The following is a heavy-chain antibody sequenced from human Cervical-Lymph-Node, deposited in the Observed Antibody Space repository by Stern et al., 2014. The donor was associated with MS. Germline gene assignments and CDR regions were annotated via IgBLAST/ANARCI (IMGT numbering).Heavy chain of an antibody. CDR2: IYHSGST. J-gene: IGHJ4*02. D-gene: IGHD3-9*01. V-gene: IGHV4-59*01. CDR3: ARDDSYYDILTGYYQYYFDS. Sequence: VQLEESGPGLVKPSETLSLTCTVSGGSITNFYWSWIRQPPGKGPEWIGYIYHSGSTSHNPSLKSRVSISLDTSKNQFSLRLSSVTAADTAVYYCARDDSYYDILTGYYQYYFDSWGQGSLVTVSS. CDR1: GGSITNFY.